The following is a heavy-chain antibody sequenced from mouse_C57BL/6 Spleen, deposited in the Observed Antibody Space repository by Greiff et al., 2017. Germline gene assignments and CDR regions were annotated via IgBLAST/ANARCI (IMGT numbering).Heavy chain of an antibody. Sequence: VQRVESGPGLVQPSPSLSITCTVSGFSLTSYGVHWVRQSPGKGLEWLGVIWSGGSTDYNAAFISRLSISKDNSKGQVFFKMNSLQADDTAIYYCARNLGRGGYAMDCWGQGTSVTVAS. V-gene: IGHV2-2*01. D-gene: IGHD4-1*01. J-gene: IGHJ4*01. CDR2: IWSGGST. CDR1: GFSLTSYG. CDR3: ARNLGRGGYAMDC.